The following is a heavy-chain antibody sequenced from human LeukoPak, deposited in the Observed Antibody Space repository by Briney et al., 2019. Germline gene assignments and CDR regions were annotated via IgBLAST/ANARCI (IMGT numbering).Heavy chain of an antibody. CDR3: TSAQYCSSTSCEIFDY. D-gene: IGHD2-2*01. CDR2: NGYST. V-gene: IGHV3-73*01. Sequence: NGYSTAYAASVKGRFTISRDDSNTTAYLQMNSLKTEDTAVYYCTSAQYCSSTSCEIFDYWGQGTLVTVSS. J-gene: IGHJ4*02.